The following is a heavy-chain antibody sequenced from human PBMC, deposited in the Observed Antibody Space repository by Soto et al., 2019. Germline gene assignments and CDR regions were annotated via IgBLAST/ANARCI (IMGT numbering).Heavy chain of an antibody. CDR1: GGSISGFY. V-gene: IGHV4-4*07. D-gene: IGHD2-15*01. CDR3: AREVEMPRQYYYHMDV. CDR2: IYTSGSA. Sequence: SETLSLTCTVSGGSISGFYWNWVRQPAGKGLEWIGRIYTSGSANYNPSLKSRVTMSVDTSNNQFSLKLTSVTAADTAVYFCAREVEMPRQYYYHMDVWGQGTTVTVSS. J-gene: IGHJ6*02.